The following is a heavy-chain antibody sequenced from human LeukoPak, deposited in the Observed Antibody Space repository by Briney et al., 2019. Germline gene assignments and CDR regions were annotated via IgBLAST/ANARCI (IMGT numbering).Heavy chain of an antibody. CDR1: GFTFSSYS. V-gene: IGHV3-7*01. D-gene: IGHD3-22*01. CDR2: INQDGSEI. Sequence: GGSLRLSCAASGFTFSSYSMNWVRQAPGKGLEWLANINQDGSEIYYVDSVKGRFTISRDNGKNSLYLQINSLRADDTAVYYCARDQGSMRVVRPTNWFFNLWGRGTLVTVSS. CDR3: ARDQGSMRVVRPTNWFFNL. J-gene: IGHJ2*01.